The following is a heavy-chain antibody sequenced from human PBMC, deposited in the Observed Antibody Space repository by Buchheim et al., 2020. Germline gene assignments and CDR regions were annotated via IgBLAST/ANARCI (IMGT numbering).Heavy chain of an antibody. CDR2: ITPSGVRT. CDR3: ARWGGNPDAAAFDI. V-gene: IGHV1-46*01. D-gene: IGHD4-23*01. CDR1: GYTLTIYY. J-gene: IGHJ3*02. Sequence: QVQLVQSGAEVTKPGASEKVSCKASGYTLTIYYMPWVRQAPGQGREWMGIITPSGVRTSYAQKFQGRVTMTRDTSTSTVYMELSSLISEDTAVYYSARWGGNPDAAAFDIWGQGK.